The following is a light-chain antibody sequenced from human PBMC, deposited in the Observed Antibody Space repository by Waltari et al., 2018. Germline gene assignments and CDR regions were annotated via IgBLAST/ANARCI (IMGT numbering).Light chain of an antibody. Sequence: QMIQSPSTLSASVGGRGTITCRAGQSLSTWLAWWQQKPGKAPKLLIYKASTLESGVPARFSGSGSGTDFTLTINSLEPDDFAAYHCQQYSTSPWTFGRGTKVEIK. J-gene: IGKJ1*01. CDR3: QQYSTSPWT. CDR1: QSLSTW. V-gene: IGKV1-5*03. CDR2: KAS.